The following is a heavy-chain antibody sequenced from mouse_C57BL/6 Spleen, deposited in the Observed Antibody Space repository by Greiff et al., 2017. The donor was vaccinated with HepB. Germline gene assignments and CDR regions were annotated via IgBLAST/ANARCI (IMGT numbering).Heavy chain of an antibody. CDR3: ARRGWDDFDY. CDR1: GYTFTSYW. D-gene: IGHD4-1*01. Sequence: QVQLKQPGAELVMPGASVKLSCKASGYTFTSYWMHWVKQRPGQGLEWIGEIDPSDSYTNYNQKFKGKSTLTVDKSSSTAYMQLSSLTSEDSAVYYCARRGWDDFDYWGQGTTLTVSS. V-gene: IGHV1-69*01. CDR2: IDPSDSYT. J-gene: IGHJ2*01.